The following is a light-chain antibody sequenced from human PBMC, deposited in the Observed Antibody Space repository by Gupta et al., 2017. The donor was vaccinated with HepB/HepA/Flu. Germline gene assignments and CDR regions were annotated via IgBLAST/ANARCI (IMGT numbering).Light chain of an antibody. J-gene: IGKJ5*01. CDR3: QQYYRTPLT. Sequence: DIVMTQYPDSLAVSLGERATINCKSSQSVLYSSNNKNYLGWYQQKAGQPPKLLIYWASTRQSGVPDRFSGSGSGTDFTLTISSLQAEDVALYYCQQYYRTPLTFGQGTRLEIK. CDR1: QSVLYSSNNKNY. V-gene: IGKV4-1*01. CDR2: WAS.